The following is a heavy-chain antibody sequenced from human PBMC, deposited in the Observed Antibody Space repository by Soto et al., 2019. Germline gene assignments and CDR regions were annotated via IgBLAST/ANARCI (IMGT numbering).Heavy chain of an antibody. D-gene: IGHD3-3*02. J-gene: IGHJ4*02. CDR3: ATDIFRSENFDY. V-gene: IGHV1-24*01. Sequence: ASVKVSCKVSGYTLTELSMHWLRQAPGKGLEWMGGFDPEDGETIYAQKFQGRVTMTEDTSTDTAYMELSSLRSEDTAVYYCATDIFRSENFDYWGQGTLVTVSS. CDR1: GYTLTELS. CDR2: FDPEDGET.